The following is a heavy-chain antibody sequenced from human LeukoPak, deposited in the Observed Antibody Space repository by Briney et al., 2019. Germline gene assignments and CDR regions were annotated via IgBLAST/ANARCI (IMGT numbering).Heavy chain of an antibody. CDR3: AKDSYDRSGYYYYYFAY. D-gene: IGHD3-22*01. CDR2: ISGDGGST. CDR1: GFTFDDYV. J-gene: IGHJ4*02. Sequence: PGGSLRLSCAASGFTFDDYVMYWVRQAPGKGLEWVSLISGDGGSTFYADSVKGRFTISRDNSKNTLYLQMNSLRAGGTAVYYCAKDSYDRSGYYYYYFAYWGQGTQVTVSS. V-gene: IGHV3-43*02.